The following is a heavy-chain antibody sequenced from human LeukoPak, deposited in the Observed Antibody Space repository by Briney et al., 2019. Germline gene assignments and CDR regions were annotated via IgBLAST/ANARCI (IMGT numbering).Heavy chain of an antibody. Sequence: GGSLRLSCAASGFTFSSYIMNWVRQAPGKGLEWVSSISSRSSYIYYADSVKGRFTISRDNAKNSLYLLMNSLRAEDTAVYYCARDKGLTGLDYWGQGTLVTVSS. CDR1: GFTFSSYI. CDR3: ARDKGLTGLDY. D-gene: IGHD1-14*01. V-gene: IGHV3-21*01. J-gene: IGHJ4*02. CDR2: ISSRSSYI.